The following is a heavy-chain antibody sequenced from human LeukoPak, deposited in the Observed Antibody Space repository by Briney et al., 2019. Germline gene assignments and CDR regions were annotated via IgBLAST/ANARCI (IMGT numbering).Heavy chain of an antibody. CDR1: GGSVSSGSYY. CDR2: IYYSGST. V-gene: IGHV4-61*01. Sequence: PWETLSLTCTVSGGSVSSGSYYWGWIRPPPGKGREWIGYIYYSGSTNYNPSLKSRVTISVDTSKNHSSLKLSSVTAADTAVYYCAREDGAVAGSGPIDYWGQGTLVTVSS. J-gene: IGHJ4*02. CDR3: AREDGAVAGSGPIDY. D-gene: IGHD6-19*01.